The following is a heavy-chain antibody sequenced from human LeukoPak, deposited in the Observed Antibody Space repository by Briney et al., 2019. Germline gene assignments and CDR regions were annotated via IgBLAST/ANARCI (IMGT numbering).Heavy chain of an antibody. CDR2: ISAYNGNT. CDR3: AIAGTRYCSSTSCLTRWFDP. D-gene: IGHD2-2*01. V-gene: IGHV1-18*01. CDR1: GYTFTSYG. Sequence: ASVKVSFKASGYTFTSYGISWVRQAPGQGLEWMGWISAYNGNTNYAQKLQGRVTMTTDTSTSTAYMELRSLRSDDTAVYYCAIAGTRYCSSTSCLTRWFDPWGQGTLVTVSS. J-gene: IGHJ5*02.